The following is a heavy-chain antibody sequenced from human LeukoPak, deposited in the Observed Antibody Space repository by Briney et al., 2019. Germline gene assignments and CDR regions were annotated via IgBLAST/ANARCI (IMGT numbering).Heavy chain of an antibody. CDR1: GDSIGSHY. J-gene: IGHJ3*02. CDR3: ARDYYDSRGEAFDI. Sequence: SEPLSLTCTVSGDSIGSHYWRWIRQPPGKGLEWIGYIFYVGSTNYNPSLKSRVTISVDTSQNQFSLKLNSVTAADTAVYYCARDYYDSRGEAFDIWGQGTMVTVSS. CDR2: IFYVGST. D-gene: IGHD3-22*01. V-gene: IGHV4-59*11.